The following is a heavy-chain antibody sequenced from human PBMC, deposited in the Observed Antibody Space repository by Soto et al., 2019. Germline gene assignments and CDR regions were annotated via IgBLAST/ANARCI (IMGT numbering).Heavy chain of an antibody. CDR1: GYTFTSYY. J-gene: IGHJ3*02. CDR2: INPSGGST. CDR3: ARDQKPDYYDILTGPDAFDI. V-gene: IGHV1-46*01. Sequence: GASVKVSCKASGYTFTSYYMHCVRQAPGQGLEWMGIINPSGGSTSYAQKFQGRVTMTRDTSTSTAYMELSSLRSEDTAVYYCARDQKPDYYDILTGPDAFDIWGQGTMVTVSS. D-gene: IGHD3-9*01.